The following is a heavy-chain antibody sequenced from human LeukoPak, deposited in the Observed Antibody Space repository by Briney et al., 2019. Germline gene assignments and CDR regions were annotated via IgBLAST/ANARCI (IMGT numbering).Heavy chain of an antibody. CDR1: GGSITSYY. Sequence: KPSETLSLTCTVSGGSITSYYWSWLRQLPGKGLEWIGYIHHSGDTRYNPSLKSRVTISIDTSKYQFSLKVNFVTAADTAVYYCVASGPPAPANWFDPWGQGTLVTVSS. CDR3: VASGPPAPANWFDP. D-gene: IGHD6-13*01. CDR2: IHHSGDT. V-gene: IGHV4-59*03. J-gene: IGHJ5*02.